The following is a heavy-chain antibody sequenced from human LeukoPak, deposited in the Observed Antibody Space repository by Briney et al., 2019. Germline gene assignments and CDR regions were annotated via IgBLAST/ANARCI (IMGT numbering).Heavy chain of an antibody. CDR2: IYYSGST. J-gene: IGHJ5*02. D-gene: IGHD7-27*01. CDR3: AREIWGVGNWFDP. CDR1: GGSISSYY. Sequence: SETLSLTCTVSGGSISSYYWSWIRQPPGKGLEWIGYIYYSGSTNYNPSLKSRVTMSVDTSKNQFSLKLSSVTAADTAVYYCAREIWGVGNWFDPWGQGTLVTVSS. V-gene: IGHV4-59*12.